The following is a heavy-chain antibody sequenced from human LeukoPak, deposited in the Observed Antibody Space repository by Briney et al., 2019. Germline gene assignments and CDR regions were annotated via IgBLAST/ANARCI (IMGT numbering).Heavy chain of an antibody. CDR3: ARTPGSSDYRGYQYWYFDL. D-gene: IGHD5-12*01. Sequence: GGSLQISCKGSGYSFTSYWVAWVRQMPGKGLEWMGLIYPGDSDTRYSPSFQGQVTISADKSITTAYLQWSSLKASDTAIYYCARTPGSSDYRGYQYWYFDLWGRGTLVTVSS. CDR1: GYSFTSYW. J-gene: IGHJ2*01. CDR2: IYPGDSDT. V-gene: IGHV5-51*01.